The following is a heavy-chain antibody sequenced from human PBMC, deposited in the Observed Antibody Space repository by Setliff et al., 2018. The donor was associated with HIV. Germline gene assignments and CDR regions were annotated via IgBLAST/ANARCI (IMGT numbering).Heavy chain of an antibody. V-gene: IGHV4-39*07. J-gene: IGHJ4*02. Sequence: PSETLSLTCTVSGGSISSSTYYWGWIRQPPGKGLEWIGTIYYSGSTYYNPSLNSRVTISVDTPKNQFSLKVNPVTAADTAVYYCARSPRIGVAGEFEYWGQGTLVTVSS. CDR3: ARSPRIGVAGEFEY. CDR2: IYYSGST. CDR1: GGSISSSTYY. D-gene: IGHD6-19*01.